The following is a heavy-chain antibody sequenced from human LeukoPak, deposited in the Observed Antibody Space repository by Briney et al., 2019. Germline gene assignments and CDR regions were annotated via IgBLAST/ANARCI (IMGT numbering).Heavy chain of an antibody. CDR1: GFTFSNYP. J-gene: IGHJ6*03. V-gene: IGHV3-30*04. CDR3: AREGPTYDDCGDSYYYYYYIDV. CDR2: ISYNGVNK. D-gene: IGHD4-17*01. Sequence: GRSLRLSCAASGFTFSNYPIHWVRQAPGKGLEWVSIISYNGVNKYYADSLKGRFTISRDNSKNTLYLQMNSLRAEDTGVYYCAREGPTYDDCGDSYYYYYYIDVWGKGTTVTVSS.